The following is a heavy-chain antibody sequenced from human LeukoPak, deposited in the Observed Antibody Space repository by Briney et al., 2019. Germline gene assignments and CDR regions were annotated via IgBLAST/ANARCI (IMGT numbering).Heavy chain of an antibody. V-gene: IGHV4-39*07. CDR3: ARGESAHVYY. J-gene: IGHJ4*02. CDR2: IYHSGST. Sequence: SETLSLTCTVSGGPISSSSYYWGWIRQPPGKGLEWIGYIYHSGSTYYNPSLKSRVTISVDRSKNQFSLKLSSVTAADTAVYYCARGESAHVYYWGQGTLVTVSS. D-gene: IGHD3-10*02. CDR1: GGPISSSSYY.